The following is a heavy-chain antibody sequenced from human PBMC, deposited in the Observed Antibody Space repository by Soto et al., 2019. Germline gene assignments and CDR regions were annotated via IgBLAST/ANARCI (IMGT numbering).Heavy chain of an antibody. V-gene: IGHV1-18*01. Sequence: QVQLVQSGAEVKKPGASVKVSCKASGYTFTSYGISWVRQAPGQGLEWMGWISAYNGNTNYAQKLTGRVPKITNTSTSTADMKLRSLRSDDTAVYYCAGDLRGQKHQQVVPIGYWGQGTLVTVSS. CDR1: GYTFTSYG. D-gene: IGHD6-13*01. CDR3: AGDLRGQKHQQVVPIGY. CDR2: ISAYNGNT. J-gene: IGHJ4*02.